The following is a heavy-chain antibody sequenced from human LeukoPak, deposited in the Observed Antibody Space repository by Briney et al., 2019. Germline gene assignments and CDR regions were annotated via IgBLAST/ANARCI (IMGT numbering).Heavy chain of an antibody. CDR3: ARLRAMAGHRGGFDF. J-gene: IGHJ3*01. D-gene: IGHD6-19*01. Sequence: PSETLSLTCAVSGDYTSYHNYYWDWIRQPPGKGLEWITTVYYTGNTYYNPSLKSRVAISVDTSKNQFSLQLTSMTAADTAVYYCARLRAMAGHRGGFDFWGRGTMVTVSS. CDR2: VYYTGNT. CDR1: GDYTSYHNYY. V-gene: IGHV4-39*01.